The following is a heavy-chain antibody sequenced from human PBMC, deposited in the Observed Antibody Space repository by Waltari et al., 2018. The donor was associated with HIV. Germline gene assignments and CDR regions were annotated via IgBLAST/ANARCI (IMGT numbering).Heavy chain of an antibody. D-gene: IGHD5-12*01. CDR2: IKRKSDGGTA. CDR3: TTDNMIIVALDY. Sequence: EVQLVESGGGLVKPGGSLILSCAASGLIFSNAWMNWVRQAPGKGLEWVGRIKRKSDGGTADYAAPVKGRFTISRDDSKNVLYLQMNSLKTEDTAVYYCTTDNMIIVALDYWGQGTLLTVSS. CDR1: GLIFSNAW. V-gene: IGHV3-15*01. J-gene: IGHJ4*02.